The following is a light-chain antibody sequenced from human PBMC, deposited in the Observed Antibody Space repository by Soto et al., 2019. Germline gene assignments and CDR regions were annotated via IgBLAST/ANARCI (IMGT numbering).Light chain of an antibody. V-gene: IGKV2-24*01. Sequence: DVVLTQTPLSSPVTLGQPASISCRSSQSLGYSDGNTYLSWLQQRPGQPPRLLIYKVSNRFSGVPDRFSGSGAGTDFTLEISRVESEDVGIYYCMQCTHYPRTFGQGTTLEI. CDR1: QSLGYSDGNTY. J-gene: IGKJ1*01. CDR2: KVS. CDR3: MQCTHYPRT.